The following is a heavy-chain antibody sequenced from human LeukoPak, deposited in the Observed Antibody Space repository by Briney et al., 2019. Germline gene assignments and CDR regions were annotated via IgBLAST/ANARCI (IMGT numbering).Heavy chain of an antibody. Sequence: GGSLRLSCAGSGFIFNMYALSWVRQAPGKGLEWVSGITTRGGNTYYADSVRGRFTVSRDNSHNTLYLQMNSLRAEDTAIYYCAKARSSWAGYFDSWGQGMLVIVS. D-gene: IGHD2-2*01. CDR2: ITTRGGNT. V-gene: IGHV3-23*01. CDR1: GFIFNMYA. CDR3: AKARSSWAGYFDS. J-gene: IGHJ4*02.